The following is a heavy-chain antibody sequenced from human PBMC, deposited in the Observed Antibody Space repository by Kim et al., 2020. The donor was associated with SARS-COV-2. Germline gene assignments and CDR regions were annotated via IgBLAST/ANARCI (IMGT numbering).Heavy chain of an antibody. V-gene: IGHV4-59*13. CDR2: IYYSGST. J-gene: IGHJ5*02. D-gene: IGHD2-2*01. Sequence: SETLSLTCTVSGGSISSYYWSWIRQPPGKGLEWIGYIYYSGSTNYNPSLKSRVTISVDTSKNQFSLKLSSVTAADPAVYYCARALIVVVPAAMRVWFDP. CDR1: GGSISSYY. CDR3: ARALIVVVPAAMRVWFDP.